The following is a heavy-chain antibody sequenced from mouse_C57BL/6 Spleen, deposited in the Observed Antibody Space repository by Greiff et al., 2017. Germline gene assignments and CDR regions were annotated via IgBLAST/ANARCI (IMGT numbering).Heavy chain of an antibody. CDR2: INPGSGGT. CDR3: ARSNDGYPYYYAMDY. D-gene: IGHD2-3*01. V-gene: IGHV1-54*01. Sequence: QVQLQQSGAELVRPGTSVKVSCKASGYAFTNYLIEWVKQRPGQGLEWIGVINPGSGGTNYNEKFKGKATLTAYKSSSTAYMPLSSLTSEDSAVYFCARSNDGYPYYYAMDYWGQGTSVTVSS. CDR1: GYAFTNYL. J-gene: IGHJ4*01.